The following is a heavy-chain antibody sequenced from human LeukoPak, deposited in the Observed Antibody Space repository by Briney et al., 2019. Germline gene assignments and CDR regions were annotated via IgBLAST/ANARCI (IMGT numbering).Heavy chain of an antibody. CDR2: IKEDGSET. D-gene: IGHD1-20*01. Sequence: PGGSLRLSCAASGFTFSNSWMTWVRQAPGKGLERVANIKEDGSETYYVGSVRGRFTISRDNAKNSLYLQMNSLRAEDTAVYYCARVLTGTTGGGVFDYWGQGTLVTVSS. J-gene: IGHJ4*02. V-gene: IGHV3-7*01. CDR3: ARVLTGTTGGGVFDY. CDR1: GFTFSNSW.